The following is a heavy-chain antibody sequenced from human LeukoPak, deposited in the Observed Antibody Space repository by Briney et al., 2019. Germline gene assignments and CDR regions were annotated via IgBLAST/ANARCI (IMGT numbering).Heavy chain of an antibody. J-gene: IGHJ4*02. CDR2: ISGSGDIT. Sequence: GGSLRLSCAASGFTFSSYAMHWVRQAPGKGLEWVSGISGSGDITYYADSVKGRFTMSRDNSKNTLYLQMNSLRAEDTAVYYCARRSGIAVAGAFDYWGQGTLVTVSS. V-gene: IGHV3-23*01. D-gene: IGHD6-19*01. CDR3: ARRSGIAVAGAFDY. CDR1: GFTFSSYA.